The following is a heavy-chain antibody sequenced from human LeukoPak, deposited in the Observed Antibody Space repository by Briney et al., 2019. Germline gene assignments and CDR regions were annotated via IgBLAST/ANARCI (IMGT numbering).Heavy chain of an antibody. CDR2: INPNSGGT. Sequence: ASVKVSSKASAYTFTGYYMHWVRQAAGQGLEWMGWINPNSGGTNYAQKFQGRVTMTRDTSISTAYMELSRLRSDDTAVYYCARGSGSYTPFAHWGQGTLVTVSS. CDR3: ARGSGSYTPFAH. D-gene: IGHD1-26*01. V-gene: IGHV1-2*02. CDR1: AYTFTGYY. J-gene: IGHJ4*02.